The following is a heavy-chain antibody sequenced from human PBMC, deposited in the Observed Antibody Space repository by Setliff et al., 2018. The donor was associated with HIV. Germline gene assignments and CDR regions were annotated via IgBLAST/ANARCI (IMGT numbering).Heavy chain of an antibody. V-gene: IGHV4-30-4*08. CDR2: IYYNGNAY. J-gene: IGHJ5*02. Sequence: SETLSLTCTVSGGSISSANYYWSWIRQPPGKGLEWIGYIYYNGNAYYYNPSLKSRTTISLDTSMNQFSLKLTSVTAADTAVYYCARHGLLWFGAGYNWFDPWGQGTLVTVS. CDR1: GGSISSANYY. D-gene: IGHD3-10*01. CDR3: ARHGLLWFGAGYNWFDP.